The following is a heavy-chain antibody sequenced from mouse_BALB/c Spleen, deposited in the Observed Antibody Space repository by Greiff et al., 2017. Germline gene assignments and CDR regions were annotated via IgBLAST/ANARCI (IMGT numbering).Heavy chain of an antibody. V-gene: IGHV1-7*01. J-gene: IGHJ3*01. CDR2: INPSTGYT. CDR3: ARSEFHRYDGAWFAY. D-gene: IGHD2-14*01. Sequence: QVQLKESGAELAKPGASVKMSCKASGYTFTSYWMHWVKQRPGQGLEWIGYINPSTGYTEYNQKFKDKATLTADKSSSTAYMQLSSLTSEDSAVYYCARSEFHRYDGAWFAYWGQGTLVTVSA. CDR1: GYTFTSYW.